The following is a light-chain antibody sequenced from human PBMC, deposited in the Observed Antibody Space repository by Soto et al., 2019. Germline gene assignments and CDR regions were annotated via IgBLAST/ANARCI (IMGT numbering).Light chain of an antibody. Sequence: EIVLTQSPGTLSLSPGERATLSCRASQSVSSRYLARYQQKPGQAPRLLIYGASSRATGIPDRFSGSGSGTDFTLTISRLEPEDFAVYYCQQYGSSPKLTFGGGTKVEIK. CDR3: QQYGSSPKLT. CDR2: GAS. J-gene: IGKJ4*01. V-gene: IGKV3-20*01. CDR1: QSVSSRY.